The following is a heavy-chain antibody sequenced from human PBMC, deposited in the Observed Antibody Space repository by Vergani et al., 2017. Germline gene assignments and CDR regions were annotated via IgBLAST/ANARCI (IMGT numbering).Heavy chain of an antibody. D-gene: IGHD3-10*01. CDR3: AKANVLIWFGESQGDAFDI. V-gene: IGHV3-23*01. CDR1: GFTFSSYA. CDR2: ISGSGGST. J-gene: IGHJ3*02. Sequence: EVQLLESGGGLVQPGGSLRLSCAASGFTFSSYAMSWVRQAPGKGLEWVSAISGSGGSTYYADSVKGRFTISRDNSKNTLYLQMNSLRAEDTAVYYCAKANVLIWFGESQGDAFDIWGQGTMVTVSS.